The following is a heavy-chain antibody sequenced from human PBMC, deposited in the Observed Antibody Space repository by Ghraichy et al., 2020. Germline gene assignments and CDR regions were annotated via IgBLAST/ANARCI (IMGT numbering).Heavy chain of an antibody. CDR2: ISSSGSTI. CDR1: GFTFSSYE. CDR3: ARGADPGELLPFDY. J-gene: IGHJ4*02. Sequence: GESLNISCAASGFTFSSYEMNWVRQAPGKGLEWVSYISSSGSTIYYADSVKGRFTISRDNAKNSLYLQMNSLRAEDTAVYYCARGADPGELLPFDYWGQGTLVTVSS. D-gene: IGHD1-26*01. V-gene: IGHV3-48*03.